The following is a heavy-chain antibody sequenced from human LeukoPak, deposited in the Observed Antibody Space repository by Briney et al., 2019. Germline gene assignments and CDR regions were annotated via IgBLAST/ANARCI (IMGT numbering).Heavy chain of an antibody. V-gene: IGHV3-23*01. CDR1: GFTFSSYA. CDR2: ISGSGGST. Sequence: GGSLRLSCAASGFTFSSYAMSWVRQAPGKGLEWVSAISGSGGSTYYADSVKGRFTISGDNSENTLFLQMNSLRAEDTAVYYCARDQSVTNYYYGMDVWGQGTTVTVSS. CDR3: ARDQSVTNYYYGMDV. D-gene: IGHD4-17*01. J-gene: IGHJ6*02.